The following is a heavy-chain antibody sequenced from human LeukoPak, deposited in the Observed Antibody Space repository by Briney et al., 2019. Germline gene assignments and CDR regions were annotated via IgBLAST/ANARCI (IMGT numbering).Heavy chain of an antibody. J-gene: IGHJ4*02. CDR1: GFTFSNYG. CDR3: ARDTTSYANPDYAGSLRFDY. V-gene: IGHV3-30*02. D-gene: IGHD4-23*01. CDR2: IRYDGSDK. Sequence: GGSLRLSCAASGFTFSNYGMYWVRQAPGKGLEWVAFIRYDGSDKYYADSVKGRFTTSRDNSKNTLYLQMDSLRPEDTAVYYCARDTTSYANPDYAGSLRFDYWGQGTLVTVSS.